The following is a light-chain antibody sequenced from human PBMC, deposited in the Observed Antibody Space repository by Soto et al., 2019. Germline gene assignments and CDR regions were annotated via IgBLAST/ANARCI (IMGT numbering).Light chain of an antibody. CDR2: GAS. CDR3: QQYNDWPLT. CDR1: ETVAGSY. V-gene: IGKV3-20*01. Sequence: EIVLTQSPGTLSLSPGERATLSCRASETVAGSYLAWYQQKPGQAPRLLIHGASTRATGIADRFSGSGSGTDFTLTISRLEPEDFAVYYCQQYNDWPLTSVGGTKVDIK. J-gene: IGKJ4*01.